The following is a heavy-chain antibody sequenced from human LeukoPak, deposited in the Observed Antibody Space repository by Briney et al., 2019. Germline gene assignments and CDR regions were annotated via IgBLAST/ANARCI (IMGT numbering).Heavy chain of an antibody. V-gene: IGHV4-34*01. D-gene: IGHD4-11*01. Sequence: PSETLSLTCAVHGGSFSGYYWSWIRQPPGKGLEWIGEINHSGSTNYNPSLKSRVTISVDTSKNQFSLKLSSVTAADTAVYYCASDTYDYSNYELDYWGQGTLVTVSS. J-gene: IGHJ4*02. CDR3: ASDTYDYSNYELDY. CDR1: GGSFSGYY. CDR2: INHSGST.